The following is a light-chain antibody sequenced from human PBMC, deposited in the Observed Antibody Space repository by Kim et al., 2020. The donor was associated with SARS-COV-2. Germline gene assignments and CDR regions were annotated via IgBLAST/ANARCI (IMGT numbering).Light chain of an antibody. CDR3: SSYAGSNNLV. Sequence: GQSVTISCTGTSSDVGGYNYVSWYQQPPGTAPKLLIYEVSKRPSGVPDRFSGSKSGNTASLTVSGLQAEDEADYYCSSYAGSNNLVFGGGTQLTVL. CDR1: SSDVGGYNY. J-gene: IGLJ2*01. CDR2: EVS. V-gene: IGLV2-8*01.